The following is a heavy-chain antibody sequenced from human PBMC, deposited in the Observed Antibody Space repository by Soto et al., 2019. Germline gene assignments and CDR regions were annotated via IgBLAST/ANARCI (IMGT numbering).Heavy chain of an antibody. V-gene: IGHV1-18*04. Sequence: ASVKVSCKASGYTFTSYGISWVRQAPGQGLEWMGWISAYNGNTNYEQKLQGRVTMTTDTSTSTAYMELRSLRSDDTAVYYCARTPIVVVPAAIDYWGQGTLVTVSS. D-gene: IGHD2-2*01. J-gene: IGHJ4*02. CDR1: GYTFTSYG. CDR2: ISAYNGNT. CDR3: ARTPIVVVPAAIDY.